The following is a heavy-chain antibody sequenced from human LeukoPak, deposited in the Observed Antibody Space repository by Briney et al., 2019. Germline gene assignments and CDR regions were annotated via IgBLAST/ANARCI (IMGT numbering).Heavy chain of an antibody. D-gene: IGHD3-3*01. CDR3: VRSMSGRNDL. CDR2: INVEGSRT. CDR1: GFTFSNYW. Sequence: GGSLRLSCVGSGFTFSNYWVHWVRQVPGEGLVWVSRINVEGSRTDYADSVRGRFTISRDNIKDTLYLQMNSLTAEDTAVYYCVRSMSGRNDLWGQGTLVTVSS. J-gene: IGHJ5*02. V-gene: IGHV3-74*01.